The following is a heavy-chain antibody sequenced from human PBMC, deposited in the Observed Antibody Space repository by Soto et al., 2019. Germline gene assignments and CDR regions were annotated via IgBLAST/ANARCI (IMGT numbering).Heavy chain of an antibody. D-gene: IGHD3-16*01. CDR3: VRPPYVSKIDY. V-gene: IGHV3-30-3*01. Sequence: EGSLRLSCAASGFTFSSYAMHWVRQAPGKGLEWVAVISYDGSNKYYADSVKGRFTISRDNSKNTLYLQMNSLRAEDTAVYYCVRPPYVSKIDYWCQAILVSVS. CDR1: GFTFSSYA. CDR2: ISYDGSNK. J-gene: IGHJ4*02.